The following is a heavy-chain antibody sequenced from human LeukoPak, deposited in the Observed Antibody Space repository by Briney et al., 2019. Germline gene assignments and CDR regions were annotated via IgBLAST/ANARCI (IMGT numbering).Heavy chain of an antibody. CDR1: GGSVTSTNW. D-gene: IGHD3-3*01. CDR2: VHLDGRT. CDR3: AREGGFYRPLDY. V-gene: IGHV4-4*02. J-gene: IGHJ4*02. Sequence: SETLSLTCGVSGGSVTSTNWWTWVRQPPGKGLEWIGEVHLDGRTNYNPSLKSRLTMSVDLSENHVSLKLTSVTAADTAVYYCAREGGFYRPLDYSGQGTLVTISS.